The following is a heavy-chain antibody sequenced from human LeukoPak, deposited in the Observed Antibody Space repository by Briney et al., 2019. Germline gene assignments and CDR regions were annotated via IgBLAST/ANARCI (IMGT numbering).Heavy chain of an antibody. D-gene: IGHD6-25*01. CDR1: GFTFSSYS. Sequence: GGSLRLSCAASGFTFSSYSMNWVRQAPGKGLEWVSSISSSSSYIYYADSVKGRFTISRDNAKNSLHLQMNSLRAEDTAVYYCARGGSGGAFDIWGQGTMVTVSS. CDR3: ARGGSGGAFDI. J-gene: IGHJ3*02. CDR2: ISSSSSYI. V-gene: IGHV3-21*01.